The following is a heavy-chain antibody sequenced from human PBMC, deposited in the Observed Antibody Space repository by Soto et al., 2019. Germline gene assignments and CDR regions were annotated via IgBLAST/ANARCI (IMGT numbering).Heavy chain of an antibody. Sequence: AASVKVSCKASGYTFTSYAMHWVRQAPGQRLEWMGWINAGNGNTKYSQKFQDRVTITRDTSASTAYMELSSLRSEDTAVHYCARDRGGIADDWGQGTLVTVSS. D-gene: IGHD6-13*01. CDR2: INAGNGNT. CDR3: ARDRGGIADD. V-gene: IGHV1-3*01. J-gene: IGHJ4*02. CDR1: GYTFTSYA.